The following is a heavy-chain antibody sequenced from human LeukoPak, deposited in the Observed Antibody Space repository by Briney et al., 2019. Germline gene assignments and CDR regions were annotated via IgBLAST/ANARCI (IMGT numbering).Heavy chain of an antibody. V-gene: IGHV1-18*04. CDR1: GYTFTSNY. Sequence: ASVKVSCKASGYTFTSNYMHWVRQARGQGLEWMGWICAYNGNTNYAQKLQGRVTMTTDTSTSTAYMELRSLRSDDTAVYYCARDSGSYFPFDYWGQGTLVTVSS. CDR2: ICAYNGNT. D-gene: IGHD1-26*01. J-gene: IGHJ4*02. CDR3: ARDSGSYFPFDY.